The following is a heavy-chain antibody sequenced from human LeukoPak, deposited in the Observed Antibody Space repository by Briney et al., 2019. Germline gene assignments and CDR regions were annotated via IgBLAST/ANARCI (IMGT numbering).Heavy chain of an antibody. CDR1: GFTFSSYE. CDR2: ISSSVSDI. V-gene: IGHV3-48*03. J-gene: IGHJ4*02. Sequence: GGSLRLSCAASGFTFSSYEMNWVRQAPGKGLEWISYISSSVSDIHYADSVKGRFTISRDNAKNSLYLQMSSLRVEDTAVYYCARERPACGGDCNDYWGQGTLVTVSS. CDR3: ARERPACGGDCNDY. D-gene: IGHD2-21*02.